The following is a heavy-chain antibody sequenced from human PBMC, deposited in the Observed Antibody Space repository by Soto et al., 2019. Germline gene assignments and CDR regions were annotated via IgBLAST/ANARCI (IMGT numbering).Heavy chain of an antibody. CDR2: ISSGTTTI. D-gene: IGHD4-17*01. CDR1: GFTFSSYS. V-gene: IGHV3-48*02. Sequence: PGGSLRLSCAASGFTFSSYSMNWVRQAPGKGLEWVSYISSGTTTIYYADSVKGRFTISRDNAKNSLYLQMNSLRDEDTAVYYCARDHYGDYIFDYWGQATLVTVSS. J-gene: IGHJ4*02. CDR3: ARDHYGDYIFDY.